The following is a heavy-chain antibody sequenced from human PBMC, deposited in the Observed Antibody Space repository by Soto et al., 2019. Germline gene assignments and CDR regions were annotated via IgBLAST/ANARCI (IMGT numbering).Heavy chain of an antibody. CDR1: GFTVSSNY. V-gene: IGHV3-53*01. Sequence: GGSLRLSCAASGFTVSSNYMSWVRQAPGMGLEWVSVIYSGGSTYYSDSVKGRFTISRDNSKNTLYLQMNSLRAEDTAVYDGARVRIADLRDAFDIWGQGTMVTVSS. D-gene: IGHD6-13*01. J-gene: IGHJ3*02. CDR2: IYSGGST. CDR3: ARVRIADLRDAFDI.